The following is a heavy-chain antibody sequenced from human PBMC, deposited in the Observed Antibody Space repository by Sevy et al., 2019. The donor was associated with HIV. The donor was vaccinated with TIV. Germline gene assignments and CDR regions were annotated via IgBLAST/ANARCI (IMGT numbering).Heavy chain of an antibody. CDR3: GRDDGSTYYGRIDY. V-gene: IGHV1-2*06. D-gene: IGHD1-26*01. CDR1: GYTFIDYY. CDR2: RNPHSGGA. Sequence: ASVKVSCKASGYTFIDYYIHWVRQAPGQGLEWMGRRNPHSGGAKYAQKFQDRVTMTRDTSINTAYMELSRLSFDDTAVYFCGRDDGSTYYGRIDYWGQGSLVTVSS. J-gene: IGHJ4*02.